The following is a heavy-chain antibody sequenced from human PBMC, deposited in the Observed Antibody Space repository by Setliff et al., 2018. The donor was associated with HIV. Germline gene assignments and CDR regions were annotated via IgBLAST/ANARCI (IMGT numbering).Heavy chain of an antibody. J-gene: IGHJ6*03. D-gene: IGHD3-10*01. CDR2: INHSGST. V-gene: IGHV4-34*01. CDR1: GGSFSGYY. CDR3: AGGRDYYGSGSYFNGRANSYYFMDV. Sequence: SETLSLTCAVYGGSFSGYYWSWIRQPPGKGLEWTGEINHSGSTNYNPSLKSRVTISVDTSKNQFSLRLSSVTAADTAVYYCAGGRDYYGSGSYFNGRANSYYFMDVWGKGTTVTVSS.